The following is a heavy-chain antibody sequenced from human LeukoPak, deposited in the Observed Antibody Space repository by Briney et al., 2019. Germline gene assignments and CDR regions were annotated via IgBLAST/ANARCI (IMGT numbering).Heavy chain of an antibody. Sequence: TLSLTCTVSSGSINNYYWSWIRQPPGKALEWLALIYWDDDKRYSPSLKSRLTITKDTSKNQVVLTMTNMDPVDTATYYCAHQKWERPHDYWGQGTLVTVSS. J-gene: IGHJ4*02. CDR3: AHQKWERPHDY. CDR1: SGSINNYYW. V-gene: IGHV2-5*08. D-gene: IGHD1-26*01. CDR2: IYWDDDK.